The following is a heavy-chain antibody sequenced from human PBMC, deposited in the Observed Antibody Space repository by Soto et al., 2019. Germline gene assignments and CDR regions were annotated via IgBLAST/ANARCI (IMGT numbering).Heavy chain of an antibody. Sequence: GGSLRLSCAASGFTFSDYYMSWIRQAPGKGLEWVSYITGSGNAIYYADSVKGRFTISRDNSKNTLFLQMNRLRAEDTAEYYCARVVRYFDTPYGMDVWGHGTTVTVSS. J-gene: IGHJ6*02. CDR3: ARVVRYFDTPYGMDV. CDR2: ITGSGNAI. V-gene: IGHV3-11*01. CDR1: GFTFSDYY. D-gene: IGHD3-9*01.